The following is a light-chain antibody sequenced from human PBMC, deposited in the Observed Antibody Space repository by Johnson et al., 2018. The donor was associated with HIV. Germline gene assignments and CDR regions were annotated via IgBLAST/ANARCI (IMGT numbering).Light chain of an antibody. J-gene: IGLJ1*01. CDR1: SSNIENNY. Sequence: QSVLTQPPSVSAAPGQRVDISCSGSSSNIENNYLSWYQQLPHTAPRLLISDNNKRPSGIPDRFSGSQYGTSATPGNTGLQTGDESDYSWGTWDRSLSAGGVFGTGTKVTVL. CDR3: GTWDRSLSAGGV. V-gene: IGLV1-51*01. CDR2: DNN.